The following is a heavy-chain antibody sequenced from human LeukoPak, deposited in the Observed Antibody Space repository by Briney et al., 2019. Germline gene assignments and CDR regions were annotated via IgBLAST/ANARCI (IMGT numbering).Heavy chain of an antibody. J-gene: IGHJ4*02. Sequence: GGSLRLSCAASGFTFSTYWMSWVRQAPGKGLEWVANIKEDGSGKYYVDSVRGRFTISRDNAKNSLYLQMNSLRVDDTAVYYCSRAEDYWGQGALVTVFS. CDR2: IKEDGSGK. CDR1: GFTFSTYW. V-gene: IGHV3-7*04. CDR3: SRAEDY.